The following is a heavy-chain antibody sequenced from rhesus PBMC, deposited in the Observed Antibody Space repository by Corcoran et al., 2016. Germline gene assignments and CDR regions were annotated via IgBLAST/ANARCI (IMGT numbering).Heavy chain of an antibody. CDR1: GYSISSGSY. J-gene: IGHJ2*01. CDR3: ARVGSSWSEWDTVGTEWYFDL. Sequence: QVQLQESGPGLVKPSETLSLTCAVSGYSISSGSYWGWIRQPPGKGLEWCGSFSGRGGSNYLNPLLKSRCTVAVDTSKNQFSLKLSSVTAADTAVYYCARVGSSWSEWDTVGTEWYFDLWGPGTPITISS. D-gene: IGHD5-42*01. V-gene: IGHV4S14*01. CDR2: FSGRGGSN.